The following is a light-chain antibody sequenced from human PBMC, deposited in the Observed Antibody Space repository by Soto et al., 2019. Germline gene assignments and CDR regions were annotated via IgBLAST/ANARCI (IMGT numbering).Light chain of an antibody. CDR1: QDISNH. Sequence: DIQLTQSPSSLSASVGDRVTITCQASQDISNHLNWYQQKPGKAPNLLIYDASNLETGVPSRFSGGGSGTFFSFTINSLQPEDFATYYCQQSYSTPRTFGQGTKVDIK. CDR2: DAS. J-gene: IGKJ1*01. V-gene: IGKV1-33*01. CDR3: QQSYSTPRT.